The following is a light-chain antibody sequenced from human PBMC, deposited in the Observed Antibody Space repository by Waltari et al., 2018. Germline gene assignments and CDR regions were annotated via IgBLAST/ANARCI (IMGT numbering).Light chain of an antibody. CDR3: QQSYSTAWT. CDR2: AAS. J-gene: IGKJ1*01. CDR1: QSISSY. V-gene: IGKV1-39*01. Sequence: DIQMTQSPSSLSASVGDRVTITCRASQSISSYLNWYQQKPGKAPKLLIYAASSLQSGVPSRFSGSGSGTDFTPTISSLQPEDFATYYCQQSYSTAWTFGQGTKVEIK.